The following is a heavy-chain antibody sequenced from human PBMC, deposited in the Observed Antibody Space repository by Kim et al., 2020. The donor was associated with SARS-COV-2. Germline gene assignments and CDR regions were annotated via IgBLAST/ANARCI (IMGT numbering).Heavy chain of an antibody. CDR3: ASRSTSCYLVCGMDV. CDR1: GYTFTSYY. CDR2: INPSGGST. J-gene: IGHJ6*02. D-gene: IGHD2-2*01. V-gene: IGHV1-46*01. Sequence: ASVKVSCKASGYTFTSYYMHWVRQVPGQGLEWMGIINPSGGSTSYAQKFQGRVTMTRDTSTSTVYMELSSLRSEDTAVYYCASRSTSCYLVCGMDVWGQGTTVTVSS.